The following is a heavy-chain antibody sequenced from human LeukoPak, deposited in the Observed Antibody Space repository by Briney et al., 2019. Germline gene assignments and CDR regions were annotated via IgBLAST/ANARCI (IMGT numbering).Heavy chain of an antibody. CDR2: IYYSGST. V-gene: IGHV4-39*07. CDR3: ARMPPWIQLWSYFDY. J-gene: IGHJ4*02. CDR1: GGSISSSSYY. D-gene: IGHD5-18*01. Sequence: PSETLSLTCTVSGGSISSSSYYWSWIRQPPEKGLEWIGSIYYSGSTYYNPSLKSRVTISVDTSKNQFSLKLSSVTAADTAVYYCARMPPWIQLWSYFDYWGQGTLVTVSS.